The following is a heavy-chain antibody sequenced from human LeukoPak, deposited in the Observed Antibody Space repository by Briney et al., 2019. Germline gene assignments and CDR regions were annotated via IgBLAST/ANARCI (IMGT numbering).Heavy chain of an antibody. Sequence: GRSLRLSCAASGFTFSSYGMHWVRQAPGKGLEWVAVISYDGSNKYYADSVKGRFTISRDNSKNTLYLQMNSLRAEHTYVYYCVIAVADDGFDYGGQGALVTVYS. CDR3: VIAVADDGFDY. D-gene: IGHD6-19*01. V-gene: IGHV3-30*03. J-gene: IGHJ4*02. CDR1: GFTFSSYG. CDR2: ISYDGSNK.